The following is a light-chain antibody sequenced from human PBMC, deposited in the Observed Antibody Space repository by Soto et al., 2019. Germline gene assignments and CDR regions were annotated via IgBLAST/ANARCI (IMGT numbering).Light chain of an antibody. CDR3: QSYDSSVSGAWV. V-gene: IGLV1-40*01. J-gene: IGLJ2*01. CDR2: GNS. Sequence: QSVLTQPPSVSGAPGQRVTISCTGSSSNLGAGYDVHWYQHLPGTAPKLLIYGNSNRPSGVPDRFSGSKSGTSASLAITGLQAEDEADYYCQSYDSSVSGAWVFGGGTKLTVL. CDR1: SSNLGAGYD.